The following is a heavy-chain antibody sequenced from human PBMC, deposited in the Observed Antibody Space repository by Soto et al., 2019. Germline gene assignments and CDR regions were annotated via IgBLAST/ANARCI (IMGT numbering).Heavy chain of an antibody. D-gene: IGHD4-17*01. CDR1: GFTFSSYG. CDR2: ISYDGSNK. Sequence: QVQLVESGGGVVQPGRSLRLSCAASGFTFSSYGMHWVRQAPGKGLEWVAVISYDGSNKYYADSVKGRFTISRDNSKNTLYLQMNSLRAEDTAVYYCAKDFRPYGDHLFFDYWGQGTLVTVSS. CDR3: AKDFRPYGDHLFFDY. J-gene: IGHJ4*02. V-gene: IGHV3-30*18.